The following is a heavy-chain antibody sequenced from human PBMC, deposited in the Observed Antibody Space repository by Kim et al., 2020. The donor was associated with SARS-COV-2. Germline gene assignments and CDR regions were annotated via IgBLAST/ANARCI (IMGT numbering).Heavy chain of an antibody. CDR2: ISFDGSNK. Sequence: GGSLRLSCEASGFTFNSYGMHWVRQAPGKGLEWVAVISFDGSNKYCADSVKGRFTISRDNSKNTLYLQMNSLRAEDTAIYYCANNDYADYSSGGMDVWSQATTVSVSS. CDR3: ANNDYADYSSGGMDV. D-gene: IGHD4-17*01. CDR1: GFTFNSYG. J-gene: IGHJ6*02. V-gene: IGHV3-33*05.